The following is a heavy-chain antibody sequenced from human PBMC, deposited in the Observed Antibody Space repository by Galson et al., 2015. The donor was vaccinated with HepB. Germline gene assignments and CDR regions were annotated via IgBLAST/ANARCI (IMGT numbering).Heavy chain of an antibody. V-gene: IGHV3-33*08. Sequence: SLRLSCAASGFTFSSYGMHWVRQAPGKGLEWVAVIWYDGSNKYYADSVKGRFTISRDNAKNSLYLQMNSLRAEDTAVYYCARNYYGSGPLDYWGQGTLVTVSS. J-gene: IGHJ4*02. CDR3: ARNYYGSGPLDY. D-gene: IGHD3-10*01. CDR1: GFTFSSYG. CDR2: IWYDGSNK.